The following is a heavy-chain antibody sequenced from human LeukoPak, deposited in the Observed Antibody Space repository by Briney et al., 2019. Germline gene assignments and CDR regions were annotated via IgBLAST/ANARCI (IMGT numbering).Heavy chain of an antibody. CDR3: ARALLDYGDYLTTFDY. CDR1: GYTFTGYY. Sequence: ASVKVSCKASGYTFTGYYMHWVRQAPGQGLEWMGWINPNSGGTNYAQKFQGRVTMTRDTSISTAYMELSRLRSDDTAVYYCARALLDYGDYLTTFDYWGQGTLVTVSS. D-gene: IGHD4-17*01. V-gene: IGHV1-2*02. J-gene: IGHJ4*02. CDR2: INPNSGGT.